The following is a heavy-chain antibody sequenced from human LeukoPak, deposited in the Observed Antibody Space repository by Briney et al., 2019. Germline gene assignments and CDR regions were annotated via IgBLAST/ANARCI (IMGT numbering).Heavy chain of an antibody. J-gene: IGHJ4*02. D-gene: IGHD3-3*01. CDR1: GFTFSDYG. CDR3: AKSSLITIFGVVILAFDY. V-gene: IGHV3-30*02. Sequence: GGSLRLSCAASGFTFSDYGMHWVRQAPGKGLEWVAFIRYDGSYEYYADSVKGRFTISRDNSKNTLYLQMNSLRAEDTAVYYCAKSSLITIFGVVILAFDYWGQGTLVTVSS. CDR2: IRYDGSYE.